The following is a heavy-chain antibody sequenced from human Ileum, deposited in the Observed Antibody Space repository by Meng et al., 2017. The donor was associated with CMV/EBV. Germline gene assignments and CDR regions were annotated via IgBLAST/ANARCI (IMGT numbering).Heavy chain of an antibody. CDR2: ISSSGNYI. D-gene: IGHD2-2*01. V-gene: IGHV3-21*01. CDR1: GFTFSTYS. Sequence: GESLKISCAASGFTFSTYSMKWVRQAPGKGLEWVSSISSSGNYIYYADSVKGRFTISRDNAKSSLYLQMNSLRAEDTAVYYCASLPAAFDYWGQGTLVTVSS. J-gene: IGHJ4*02. CDR3: ASLPAAFDY.